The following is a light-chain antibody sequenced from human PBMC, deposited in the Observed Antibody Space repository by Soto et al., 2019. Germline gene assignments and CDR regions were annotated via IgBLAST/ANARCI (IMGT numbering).Light chain of an antibody. V-gene: IGKV3-20*01. Sequence: EIVLTQSPGTLSLSPGERATLSCRASQSVSNNYLAWYQQKPGQAPRLLIYGASSRATGIPDRFSGGGSGTDFTLTISSLEPEDFAVYYCQQYGSSPYTFGQGTKVDI. J-gene: IGKJ2*01. CDR3: QQYGSSPYT. CDR2: GAS. CDR1: QSVSNNY.